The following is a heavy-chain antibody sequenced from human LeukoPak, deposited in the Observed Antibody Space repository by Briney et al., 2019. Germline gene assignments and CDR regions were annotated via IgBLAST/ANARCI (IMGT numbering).Heavy chain of an antibody. V-gene: IGHV3-7*01. J-gene: IGHJ4*02. D-gene: IGHD6-13*01. Sequence: PGGSLRLSCAASEFTFSSYWMSWVRQAPGKGLEWVANIKQDGSETSYVDSVKGRFTISRDNAKNSLYLQMNSLRAEDTAVYYCARDVAAAAPSLAWGQGTLVTVSS. CDR3: ARDVAAAAPSLA. CDR2: IKQDGSET. CDR1: EFTFSSYW.